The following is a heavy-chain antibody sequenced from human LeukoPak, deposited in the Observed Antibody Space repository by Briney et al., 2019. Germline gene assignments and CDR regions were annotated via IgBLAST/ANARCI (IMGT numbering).Heavy chain of an antibody. CDR2: IRGSGDDT. V-gene: IGHV3-23*01. Sequence: GGSLRHSCAPSGFILSNYVMRWVRQAPGKGPEWVSLIRGSGDDTNSAESVRGRFTISRDNSKNTLYLLMKSLRVEDTAVYYCAKGRHRSATYLFDSWGQGTLVTVSS. CDR3: AKGRHRSATYLFDS. CDR1: GFILSNYV. D-gene: IGHD3-3*01. J-gene: IGHJ4*02.